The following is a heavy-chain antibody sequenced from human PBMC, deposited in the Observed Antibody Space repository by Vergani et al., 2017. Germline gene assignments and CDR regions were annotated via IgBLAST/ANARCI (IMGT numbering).Heavy chain of an antibody. V-gene: IGHV1-18*01. Sequence: QVQLVQSGAEVKKPGASVKVSCKASGYTFTSYGISWVRQAPGQGLEWMGWISAYNGNTNYAPKLQCRGTMTTDPSTSTAYMELRGLRADDTAVYYCARDHPVLDFDYWGQGTLVTVSS. CDR1: GYTFTSYG. J-gene: IGHJ4*02. CDR2: ISAYNGNT. CDR3: ARDHPVLDFDY. D-gene: IGHD2-8*01.